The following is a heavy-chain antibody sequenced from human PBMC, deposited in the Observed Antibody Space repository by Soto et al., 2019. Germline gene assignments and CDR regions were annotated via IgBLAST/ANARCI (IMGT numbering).Heavy chain of an antibody. V-gene: IGHV4-31*03. CDR3: ARGATNWEVTNYYYYYMDV. D-gene: IGHD7-27*01. CDR1: GGSISSGGYY. J-gene: IGHJ6*03. Sequence: TLSLTCTVSGGSISSGGYYWSWIRQHPGKGLEWIGYIYYSGSTYYNPSLKSRVTISVDTSKNQFSLKLSSVTAADTAVYYCARGATNWEVTNYYYYYMDVWGKGTTVTVSS. CDR2: IYYSGST.